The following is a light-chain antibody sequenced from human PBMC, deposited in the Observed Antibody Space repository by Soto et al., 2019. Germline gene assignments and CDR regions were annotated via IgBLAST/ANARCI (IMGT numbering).Light chain of an antibody. CDR2: DVS. J-gene: IGLJ2*01. Sequence: QSALTQPASVSGSPGQSITISCTGTSSDVGGYNYVSWYQQHPGKATKLMIYDVSNRPSGVSNRFSGSKSGNTASLTISGLQAEDAADYYCSSYTSSSVVFGGGTKLTVL. V-gene: IGLV2-14*01. CDR3: SSYTSSSVV. CDR1: SSDVGGYNY.